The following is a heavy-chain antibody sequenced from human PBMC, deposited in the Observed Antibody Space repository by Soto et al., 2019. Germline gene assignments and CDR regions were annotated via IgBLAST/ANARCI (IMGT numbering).Heavy chain of an antibody. CDR3: AKDKWELLSPGFPLDY. Sequence: PGGSLRLSCAASGFTFSSYAMSWVRQAPGKGLEWVSAISGSGGSTYYADSVKGRFTISRDNSKNTLYLQMNSLRAEDTAVYYCAKDKWELLSPGFPLDYWGQGTLVTVSS. J-gene: IGHJ4*02. D-gene: IGHD1-26*01. CDR2: ISGSGGST. CDR1: GFTFSSYA. V-gene: IGHV3-23*01.